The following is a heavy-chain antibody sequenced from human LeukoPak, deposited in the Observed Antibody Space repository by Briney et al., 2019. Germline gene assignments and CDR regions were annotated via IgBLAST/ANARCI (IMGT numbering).Heavy chain of an antibody. CDR2: MYYNGNA. CDR1: GGSINTYY. D-gene: IGHD1-1*01. V-gene: IGHV4-59*01. CDR3: AGNSYINYIDY. J-gene: IGHJ4*02. Sequence: PSETLSLTCTVSGGSINTYYRSWIRQPPGKGLEWIGYMYYNGNANYNPSLKSRFTISLDTSKNQFSLKLSSMNAADTAVYYCAGNSYINYIDYWGQGTLVTVSS.